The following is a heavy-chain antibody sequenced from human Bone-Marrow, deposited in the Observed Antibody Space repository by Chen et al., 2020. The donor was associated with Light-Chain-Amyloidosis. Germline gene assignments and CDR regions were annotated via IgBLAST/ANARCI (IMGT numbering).Heavy chain of an antibody. V-gene: IGHV1-69-2*01. CDR1: GYTFTDSY. Sequence: EVQLAQPGPEVKTTGATVNISCKVSGYTFTDSYFHWVQQAPGQGLEWVGFVDPEDGKTVYAEKFQGRVTITADTSTATVYMQLSSLRSADTAVYYCATEFGITGLGAAYWGQGTLVTVSS. CDR2: VDPEDGKT. CDR3: ATEFGITGLGAAY. D-gene: IGHD1-20*01. J-gene: IGHJ4*02.